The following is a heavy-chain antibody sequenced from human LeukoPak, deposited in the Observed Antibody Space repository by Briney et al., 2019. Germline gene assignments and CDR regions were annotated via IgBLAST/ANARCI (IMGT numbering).Heavy chain of an antibody. V-gene: IGHV3-21*01. CDR3: ATDDYGDYGLDY. CDR2: ISSSSSYI. Sequence: AGGSLRLSCAASGFTFSSYSMNWVRQAPGKGLEWVSSISSSSSYIYYADSVKGRFTISRDNAKNSLYLQMNSLRAEDTAVYYCATDDYGDYGLDYWGQGTLVTVSS. J-gene: IGHJ4*02. D-gene: IGHD4-17*01. CDR1: GFTFSSYS.